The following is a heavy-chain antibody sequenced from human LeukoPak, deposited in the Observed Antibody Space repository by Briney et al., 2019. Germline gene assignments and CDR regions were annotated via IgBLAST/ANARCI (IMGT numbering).Heavy chain of an antibody. CDR1: GYTFTNYA. CDR2: IIPILGIA. Sequence: SVKVSCKASGYTFTNYAIHWVRQAPGQGLEWMGRIIPILGIANYAQKFQGRVTITADKSTSTAYMELSSLRSEDTAVYYCAKDGAYPDAFDVRGQGTMVTVSS. V-gene: IGHV1-69*04. J-gene: IGHJ3*01. CDR3: AKDGAYPDAFDV. D-gene: IGHD3-10*01.